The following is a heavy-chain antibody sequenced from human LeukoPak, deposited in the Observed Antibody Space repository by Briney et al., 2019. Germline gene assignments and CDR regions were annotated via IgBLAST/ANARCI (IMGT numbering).Heavy chain of an antibody. J-gene: IGHJ6*02. CDR1: GGSVSTYY. D-gene: IGHD6-19*01. V-gene: IGHV4-4*07. CDR3: ASSSGWRPWTLLVDYGMDV. Sequence: SETLSLTCTVSGGSVSTYYWNWIRQSAGKGLEWIGRIYSSGITDYSPSLKSRVTMSVDTSKNQFSLKLSSVTAADTAVYYCASSSGWRPWTLLVDYGMDVWGQGTTVTVSS. CDR2: IYSSGIT.